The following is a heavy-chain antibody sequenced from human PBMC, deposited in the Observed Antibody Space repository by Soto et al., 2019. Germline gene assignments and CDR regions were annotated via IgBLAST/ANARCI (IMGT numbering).Heavy chain of an antibody. J-gene: IGHJ3*01. V-gene: IGHV3-13*01. CDR3: ARGGTVIGAFDF. Sequence: PGGSLRLSCAASGFTFSSYDLHWVRQAPGKGLEWVSGIGSAGDTYYADSVNGRFTISRENAKKSLSLHMNNLRAGDTAVYYCARGGTVIGAFDFWGQGTVVTVS. CDR1: GFTFSSYD. D-gene: IGHD2-21*01. CDR2: IGSAGDT.